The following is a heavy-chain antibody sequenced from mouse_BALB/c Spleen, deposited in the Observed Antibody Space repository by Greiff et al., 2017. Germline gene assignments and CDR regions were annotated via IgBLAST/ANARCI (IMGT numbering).Heavy chain of an antibody. Sequence: QVQLKESGPGLVAPSQSLSITCTVSGFSLTGYGVNWVRQPPGKGLEWLGMIWGDGSTDYNSALKSRLSISKDNSKSQVFLKMNSLQTDDTARYYCARDHGNYDLYYFDYWGQGTTLTVSS. V-gene: IGHV2-6-7*01. J-gene: IGHJ2*01. CDR2: IWGDGST. CDR1: GFSLTGYG. CDR3: ARDHGNYDLYYFDY. D-gene: IGHD2-1*01.